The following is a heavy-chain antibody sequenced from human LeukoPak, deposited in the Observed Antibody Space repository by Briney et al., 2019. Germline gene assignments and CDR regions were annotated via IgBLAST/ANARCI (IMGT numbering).Heavy chain of an antibody. J-gene: IGHJ4*02. CDR3: ARVPGSRSPYYFDS. CDR1: GFTFSDYY. Sequence: GGSLRLSCAASGFTFSDYYMSWVRQAPGKGLEWVSYISSGGATIKYAESVKGRFTISRDNAKNSLYLQMSSVRVEDTAVYYCARVPGSRSPYYFDSWGRGALVTVSP. CDR2: ISSGGATI. D-gene: IGHD1-26*01. V-gene: IGHV3-11*04.